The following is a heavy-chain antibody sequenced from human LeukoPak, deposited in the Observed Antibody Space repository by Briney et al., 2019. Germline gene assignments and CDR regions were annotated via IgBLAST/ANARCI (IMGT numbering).Heavy chain of an antibody. J-gene: IGHJ4*02. CDR3: ARVGTDSGSYYPFDY. Sequence: SETLSLTCAVYGGSFSGYYWSWIRQPPGKGLEWIGEINHSGSTNYNPSLKSRVTISVDTSKNQFSLKLSSVTAADTAVYYCARVGTDSGSYYPFDYWGQGTLVTVSS. CDR1: GGSFSGYY. CDR2: INHSGST. V-gene: IGHV4-34*01. D-gene: IGHD1-26*01.